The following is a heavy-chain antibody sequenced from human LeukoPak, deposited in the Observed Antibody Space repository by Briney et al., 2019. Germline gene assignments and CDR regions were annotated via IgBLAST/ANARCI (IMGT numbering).Heavy chain of an antibody. J-gene: IGHJ4*02. Sequence: SETPSLTCAVYGGSFSGYYWSWIRQPPGKGLEWIGEINHSGSTNYNPSLKSRVTISVDTSKNQFSLKLSSVTAADTAVYYCARGRDYYDREFDYWGQGTLVTVSS. D-gene: IGHD3-10*02. V-gene: IGHV4-34*01. CDR1: GGSFSGYY. CDR2: INHSGST. CDR3: ARGRDYYDREFDY.